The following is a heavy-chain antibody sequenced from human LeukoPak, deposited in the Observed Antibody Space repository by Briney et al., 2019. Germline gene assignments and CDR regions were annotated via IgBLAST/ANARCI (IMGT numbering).Heavy chain of an antibody. CDR1: GFPFRSYA. Sequence: GGSLRLSWAASGFPFRSYAMSWVRQAPGKGLEWVSCTSRSGTRTYYADSVKGRFTISRDNSKNTLYLQMTSLRVEDTAVYYCAREEVKSFDNWGQGTLVTVSS. CDR2: TSRSGTRT. J-gene: IGHJ4*02. V-gene: IGHV3-23*01. CDR3: AREEVKSFDN.